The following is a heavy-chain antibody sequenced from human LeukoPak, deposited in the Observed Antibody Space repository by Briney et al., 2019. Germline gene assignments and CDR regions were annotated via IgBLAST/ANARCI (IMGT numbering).Heavy chain of an antibody. CDR3: AKDERNWNYNLASQTYD. J-gene: IGHJ4*02. Sequence: GSLRLSCAASGFTFSSYAMSWVRQAPGKGLEWVSAISGSGVSTYYADSVKGRFTISRDNSKNTLYLQMNSLRAEDTAVYYCAKDERNWNYNLASQTYDWGQGTLVTVSS. V-gene: IGHV3-23*01. D-gene: IGHD1-7*01. CDR2: ISGSGVST. CDR1: GFTFSSYA.